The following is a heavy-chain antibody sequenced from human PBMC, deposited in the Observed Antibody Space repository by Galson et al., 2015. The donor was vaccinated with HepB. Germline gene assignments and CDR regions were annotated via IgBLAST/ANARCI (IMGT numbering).Heavy chain of an antibody. CDR2: ISSSSSHT. D-gene: IGHD5-18*01. CDR1: GFSFSDHY. Sequence: SLRLSCAGSGFSFSDHYMSWIRQAPGKGLEWISFISSSSSHTASADSVKGRFTISRDNAKNSLYLQMRSLRVEDTAVYYCAREVTDMGYYSGMDVWGQGTTVTVSS. J-gene: IGHJ6*02. V-gene: IGHV3-11*06. CDR3: AREVTDMGYYSGMDV.